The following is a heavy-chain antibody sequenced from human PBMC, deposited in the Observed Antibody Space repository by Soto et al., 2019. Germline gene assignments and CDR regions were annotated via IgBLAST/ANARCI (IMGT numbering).Heavy chain of an antibody. Sequence: QVQLVQSGAEVKKPGASVKVSCKASGYTFTSYAMHWVRQAPGQRLEWMGWINAGNGNTKYSQKFQGRVTITRDTSASKAYMELSRLRSEDTAVYYCARGHGYCSGTSCYGLGAFDIWGQGTMVTVSS. V-gene: IGHV1-3*01. CDR2: INAGNGNT. D-gene: IGHD2-2*01. CDR3: ARGHGYCSGTSCYGLGAFDI. CDR1: GYTFTSYA. J-gene: IGHJ3*02.